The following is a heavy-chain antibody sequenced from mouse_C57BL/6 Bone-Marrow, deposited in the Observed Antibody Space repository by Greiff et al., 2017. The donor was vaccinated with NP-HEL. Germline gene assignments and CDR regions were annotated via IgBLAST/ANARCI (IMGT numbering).Heavy chain of an antibody. CDR1: GYTFTSYW. CDR2: IHPNSGST. D-gene: IGHD1-1*01. Sequence: QVQLQQPGAELVKPGASVKLSCKASGYTFTSYWMHWVKQRPGQGLEWIGMIHPNSGSTNYNEKFKSKATLTVDKSSSTAYMQLSSLTSEDDAVYYCARSYYGSNYDRYFDVWGTGTTVTVSS. CDR3: ARSYYGSNYDRYFDV. V-gene: IGHV1-64*01. J-gene: IGHJ1*03.